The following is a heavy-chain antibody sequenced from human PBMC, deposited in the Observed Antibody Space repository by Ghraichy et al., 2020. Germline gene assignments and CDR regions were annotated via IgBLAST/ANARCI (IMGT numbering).Heavy chain of an antibody. CDR2: INHSGST. V-gene: IGHV4-34*01. Sequence: SQTLSLTCAVYGGSFSGYYWSWIRQPPGKGLEWTGEINHSGSTNYNPSLKSRVTISVDTSKNQFSLKLSSVTAADTAVYYCARSLKGSGYYYYPSRQRSEYFQHWGQGTLVTVSS. J-gene: IGHJ1*01. CDR3: ARSLKGSGYYYYPSRQRSEYFQH. D-gene: IGHD3-22*01. CDR1: GGSFSGYY.